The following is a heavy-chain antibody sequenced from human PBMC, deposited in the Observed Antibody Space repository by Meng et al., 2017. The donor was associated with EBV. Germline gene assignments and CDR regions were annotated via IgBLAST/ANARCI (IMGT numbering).Heavy chain of an antibody. CDR1: GFTFSNYG. Sequence: QERLVELGGGVVQPGRSLRLSCAASGFTFSNYGFHWVRQAPGKGPEWVAIIPSDASHNKYYADSVKGRFTISRDNSKNTLYLQMNSLRTEDTAVYYCAKDLSGRFDPWGQGTLVTVSS. D-gene: IGHD1-14*01. CDR3: AKDLSGRFDP. J-gene: IGHJ5*02. CDR2: IPSDASHNK. V-gene: IGHV3-30*18.